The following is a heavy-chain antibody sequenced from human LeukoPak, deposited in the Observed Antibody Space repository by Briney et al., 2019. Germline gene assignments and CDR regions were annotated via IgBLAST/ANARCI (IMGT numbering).Heavy chain of an antibody. Sequence: SETLSLTCSVSGGSTSSYYWSWLRQPPGKGLEWIGHTHYSGGTNYNPSLKSRVTISVDTFKNQFSLKMSSMTAADTALYYCARGPDYYDRSGYTFDYWGQGTLVTVSS. CDR3: ARGPDYYDRSGYTFDY. CDR2: THYSGGT. CDR1: GGSTSSYY. D-gene: IGHD3-22*01. J-gene: IGHJ4*02. V-gene: IGHV4-59*01.